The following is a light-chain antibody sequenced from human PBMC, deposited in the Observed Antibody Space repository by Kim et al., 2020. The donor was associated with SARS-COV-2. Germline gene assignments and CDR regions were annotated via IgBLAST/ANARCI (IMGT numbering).Light chain of an antibody. J-gene: IGLJ3*02. Sequence: SYELTQPPSVSVAPGQTASITCWGNNFGGKSVHWYQQKPGQAPVLVIYYDSDRPSGIPERFSGSNSGNTATLTISRVEAGDEADYYCQVWDSSSDHPRVFGGGTKLTVL. CDR3: QVWDSSSDHPRV. V-gene: IGLV3-21*04. CDR1: NFGGKS. CDR2: YDS.